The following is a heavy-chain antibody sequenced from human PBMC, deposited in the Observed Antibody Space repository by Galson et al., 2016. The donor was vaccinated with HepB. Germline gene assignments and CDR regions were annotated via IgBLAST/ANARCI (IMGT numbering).Heavy chain of an antibody. CDR3: ARARGFYDAFNI. J-gene: IGHJ3*02. D-gene: IGHD3-3*01. CDR2: TSGSGGNT. Sequence: SLRLSCAASGFTFRDYAMTWVRQAPGKGLEWVSLTSGSGGNTYYADSVKSRFAISRDNSKDTLVLQMSSLIAEDTAMYYCARARGFYDAFNIWGQGTMVSVSA. CDR1: GFTFRDYA. V-gene: IGHV3-23*01.